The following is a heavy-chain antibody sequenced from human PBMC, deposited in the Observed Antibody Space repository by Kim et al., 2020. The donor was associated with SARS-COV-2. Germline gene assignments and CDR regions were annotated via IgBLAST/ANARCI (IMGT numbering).Heavy chain of an antibody. CDR3: ARGSAGGYGAFDI. V-gene: IGHV4-59*01. J-gene: IGHJ3*02. CDR2: IYYSGST. Sequence: SETLSLTCTVSGGSISSYYWSWIRQPPGKGLEWIGYIYYSGSTNYNPSLKSRVTISVDTSKNQFSLKLSSVTAADTAVYYCARGSAGGYGAFDIWGQGTMVTVSS. CDR1: GGSISSYY. D-gene: IGHD3-16*01.